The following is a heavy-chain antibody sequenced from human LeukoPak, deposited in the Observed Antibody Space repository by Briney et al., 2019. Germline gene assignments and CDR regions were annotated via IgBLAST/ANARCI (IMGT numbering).Heavy chain of an antibody. D-gene: IGHD1-26*01. CDR3: AREGVVGATVYYFDY. CDR2: ISSSSSYI. J-gene: IGHJ4*02. Sequence: TGGSLRLSCAPSGFTFSSYSMNWVRQAPGKGLEWVSSISSSSSYIYYADSVKGRFTISRDNAKNSLYLQMNSLRAEDTAVYYCAREGVVGATVYYFDYWGQGTLVTVSS. V-gene: IGHV3-21*01. CDR1: GFTFSSYS.